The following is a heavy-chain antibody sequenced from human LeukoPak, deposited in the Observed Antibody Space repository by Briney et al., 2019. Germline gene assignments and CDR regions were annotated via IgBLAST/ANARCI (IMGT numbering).Heavy chain of an antibody. Sequence: ASVKVSCKASGYTFTSYYMHWVRQAPGQGLEWMGIINPSGGSTSYAQKFQGRVTMTRDTSRSTVYMELSSLRSEDTAVYYCARQEQDIVVVVAANWFDPWGQGTLVTVSS. CDR2: INPSGGST. D-gene: IGHD2-15*01. CDR1: GYTFTSYY. J-gene: IGHJ5*02. V-gene: IGHV1-46*01. CDR3: ARQEQDIVVVVAANWFDP.